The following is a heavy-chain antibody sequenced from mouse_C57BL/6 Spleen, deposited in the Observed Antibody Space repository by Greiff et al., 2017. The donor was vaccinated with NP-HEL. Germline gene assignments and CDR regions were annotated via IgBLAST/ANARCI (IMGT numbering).Heavy chain of an antibody. V-gene: IGHV5-9-1*02. CDR1: GFTFSSYA. CDR3: TRDGQLGEWFAY. J-gene: IGHJ3*01. CDR2: ISSGGDYI. Sequence: EVQLVESGEGLVKPGGSLKLSCAASGFTFSSYAMSWVRQTPEKRLEWVAYISSGGDYIYYADTVKGRFTISRDNARNTLYLQMSSLKSEDTAMYYCTRDGQLGEWFAYWGQGTLVTVSA. D-gene: IGHD4-1*02.